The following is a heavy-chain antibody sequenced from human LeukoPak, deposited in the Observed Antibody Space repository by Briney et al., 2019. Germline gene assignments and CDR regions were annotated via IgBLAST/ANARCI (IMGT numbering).Heavy chain of an antibody. Sequence: SVKVSCKASGGTFSSYAICWVRQAPGQGLEWVGRIIPILGIANYAQKFQGRVTITADKSTSTAYMELSSLRSEDTAVYYCARAHSSSYYYYGMDVWGQGTTVTVSS. D-gene: IGHD6-6*01. CDR2: IIPILGIA. CDR3: ARAHSSSYYYYGMDV. CDR1: GGTFSSYA. V-gene: IGHV1-69*04. J-gene: IGHJ6*02.